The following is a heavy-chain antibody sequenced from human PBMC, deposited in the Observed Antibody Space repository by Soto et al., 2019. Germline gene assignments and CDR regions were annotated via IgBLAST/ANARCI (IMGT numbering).Heavy chain of an antibody. CDR2: IIPIFGTA. CDR1: GGTFSSYA. Sequence: QVQLVQSGAEVKKPGSSVKVSCKASGGTFSSYAISWVRQAPGQGLEWMGGIIPIFGTANYAQKFQGRVTITEDDSTSTAYVELSSLRSEDTAVYYCASVCSGGSCYGWFWFDPWGQGTLVTVSS. V-gene: IGHV1-69*01. CDR3: ASVCSGGSCYGWFWFDP. J-gene: IGHJ5*02. D-gene: IGHD2-15*01.